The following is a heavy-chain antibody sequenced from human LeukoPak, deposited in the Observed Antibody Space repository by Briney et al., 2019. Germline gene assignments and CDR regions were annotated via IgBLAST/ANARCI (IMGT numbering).Heavy chain of an antibody. CDR3: ARACPRCLGLGDY. J-gene: IGHJ4*02. Sequence: SVRVSCKASGGTFSSYAISWVRQAPGQGLEWMGRIIPIFGTANYAQKFQGRVAITTDESTSTAYMELSSLRSEDTAVYYCARACPRCLGLGDYWGQGTLVTVSS. D-gene: IGHD1-26*01. CDR2: IIPIFGTA. CDR1: GGTFSSYA. V-gene: IGHV1-69*05.